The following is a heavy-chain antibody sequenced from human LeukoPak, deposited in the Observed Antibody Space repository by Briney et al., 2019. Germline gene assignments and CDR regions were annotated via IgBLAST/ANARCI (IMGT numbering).Heavy chain of an antibody. V-gene: IGHV1-2*02. J-gene: IGHJ4*02. CDR3: AREGYYDSSGYPHVFDY. CDR2: INGNSGGT. CDR1: GYTFTGFY. D-gene: IGHD3-22*01. Sequence: ASVKVSCKPSGYTFTGFYVHWVRQAPGQGLEWMGWINGNSGGTKYAQKFQGRVTMTRDTSISTAYMEPSRLRSDDTAVYYCAREGYYDSSGYPHVFDYWGQGTLVTVSS.